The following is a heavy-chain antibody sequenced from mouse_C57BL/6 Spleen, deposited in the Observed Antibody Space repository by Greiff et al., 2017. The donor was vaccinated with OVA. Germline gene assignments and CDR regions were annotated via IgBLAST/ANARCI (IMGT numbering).Heavy chain of an antibody. Sequence: QVQLQQPGAELVRPGTSVKLSCKASGYTFTSYWMHWVKQRPGQGLEWIGVIDPSDSYTNYNQKFKGKATLTVDTSSSTAYMQLSSRTSEDSAVYYGARVYGNYSWCAYWGQGTLVTVSA. V-gene: IGHV1-59*01. D-gene: IGHD2-1*01. J-gene: IGHJ3*01. CDR2: IDPSDSYT. CDR1: GYTFTSYW. CDR3: ARVYGNYSWCAY.